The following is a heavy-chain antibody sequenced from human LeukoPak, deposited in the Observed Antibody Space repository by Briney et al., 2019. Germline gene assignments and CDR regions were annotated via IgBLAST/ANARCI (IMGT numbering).Heavy chain of an antibody. CDR1: GFTFSSYS. CDR3: ARQVLGYSGSYSLDY. CDR2: ISSSSSYI. V-gene: IGHV3-21*01. D-gene: IGHD1-26*01. Sequence: GGSLRLSCAASGFTFSSYSMNWVRQAPGKGLEWVSSISSSSSYIYYADSVKGRFTISRDNAKNSLYLQMNSLRAEDTAAYYCARQVLGYSGSYSLDYWGQGTLVTVSS. J-gene: IGHJ4*02.